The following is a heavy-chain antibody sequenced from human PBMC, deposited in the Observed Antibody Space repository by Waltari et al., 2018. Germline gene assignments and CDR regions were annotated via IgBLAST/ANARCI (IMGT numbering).Heavy chain of an antibody. J-gene: IGHJ4*02. D-gene: IGHD3-10*01. Sequence: EVQLVESGGGLVKPGGSLRLSCAASGFTFSSYSMNWVRQAPGKGLEWVASIRSSSSDIYYADSVKGRFTISRDNAKNSLYLQMNSLRAEDTAVYYCASITMVRGVIHYWGQGTLVTVSS. CDR1: GFTFSSYS. CDR2: IRSSSSDI. CDR3: ASITMVRGVIHY. V-gene: IGHV3-21*01.